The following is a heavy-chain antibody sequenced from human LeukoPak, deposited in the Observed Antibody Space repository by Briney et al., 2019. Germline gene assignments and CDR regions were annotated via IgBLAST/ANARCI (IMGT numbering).Heavy chain of an antibody. CDR2: IYYSGST. Sequence: PSETLSLTCTVSGGSISSSSYYWGWIRQPPGKGLEWIGRIYYSGSTYYNPSLKSRVTISVDTSKNQFSLKLSSVTAADTAVYYCARVPGGYDFWSGYTHPHFDYWGQGTLVTVSS. D-gene: IGHD3-3*01. V-gene: IGHV4-39*01. J-gene: IGHJ4*02. CDR1: GGSISSSSYY. CDR3: ARVPGGYDFWSGYTHPHFDY.